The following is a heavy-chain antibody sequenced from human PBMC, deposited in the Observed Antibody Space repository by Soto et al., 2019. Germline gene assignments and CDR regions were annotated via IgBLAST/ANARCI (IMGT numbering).Heavy chain of an antibody. Sequence: SETLSLTCTVSGGSISSSSYYWGWIRQPPGKGLEWIGSIYYSGSTYYNPSLKSRVTISVDTSKNQFSLKLSSVTAADTAVYYCARHSDHPYDYWGQGTLVTVSS. J-gene: IGHJ4*02. CDR3: ARHSDHPYDY. V-gene: IGHV4-39*01. CDR2: IYYSGST. CDR1: GGSISSSSYY.